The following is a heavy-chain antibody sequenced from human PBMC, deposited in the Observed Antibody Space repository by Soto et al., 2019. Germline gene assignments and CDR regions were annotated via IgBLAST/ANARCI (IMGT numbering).Heavy chain of an antibody. V-gene: IGHV3-30*18. CDR1: GFTFNIYG. Sequence: VKLVESGGGVVQPGGSLRLSCAASGFTFNIYGMHWVRQAPDKGLDWVALISYDGSNQYYADSVKGRFTISRDNSKTTLFLQMTSLRADDTAVYYCAKDQASGQGSFDSWGQGTLVTVSS. CDR3: AKDQASGQGSFDS. J-gene: IGHJ4*02. CDR2: ISYDGSNQ.